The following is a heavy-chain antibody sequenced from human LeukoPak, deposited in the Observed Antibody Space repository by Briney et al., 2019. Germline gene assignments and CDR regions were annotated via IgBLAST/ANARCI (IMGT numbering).Heavy chain of an antibody. Sequence: ASVKVSCKASGYTFTSYSITWVRQAPGQGLEWMGRINPSSGDTNYAQNFQGRVTMTRDTSISTAYMELSRLRSDDTAVYYCATTSGYFYYWGQGTLVTVSS. CDR2: INPSSGDT. J-gene: IGHJ4*02. CDR1: GYTFTSYS. V-gene: IGHV1-2*06. D-gene: IGHD1-26*01. CDR3: ATTSGYFYY.